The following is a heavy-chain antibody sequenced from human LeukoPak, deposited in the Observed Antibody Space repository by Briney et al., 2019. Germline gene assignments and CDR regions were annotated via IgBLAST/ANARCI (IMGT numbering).Heavy chain of an antibody. Sequence: ASVKVSCKVSGYTLTELSMHWVRQAPGKGLEWMGGFDPEDGETIYAQKFQGRVTMTEDTSTDTAYMELSSLRSEDTAVYYCATSQGETVTRPWWYFDLWGRGTLVTVSS. J-gene: IGHJ2*01. CDR3: ATSQGETVTRPWWYFDL. CDR1: GYTLTELS. D-gene: IGHD4-17*01. CDR2: FDPEDGET. V-gene: IGHV1-24*01.